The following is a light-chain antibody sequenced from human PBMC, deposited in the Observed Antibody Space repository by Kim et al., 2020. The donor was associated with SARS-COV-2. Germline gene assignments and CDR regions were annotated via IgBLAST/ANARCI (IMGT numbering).Light chain of an antibody. CDR3: QQRSNWPPT. CDR2: DAS. CDR1: QSVSSY. V-gene: IGKV3-11*01. J-gene: IGKJ1*01. Sequence: PGERATLSCKASQSVSSYLAWYQQKPGQAPRLLIYDASNRATGIPARFSGSGSGTDFTLTISSLEPEDFAVYYCQQRSNWPPTFGQGTKVDIK.